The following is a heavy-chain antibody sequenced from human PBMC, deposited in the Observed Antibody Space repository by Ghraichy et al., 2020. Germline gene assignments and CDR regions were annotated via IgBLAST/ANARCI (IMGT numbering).Heavy chain of an antibody. Sequence: SQTLSLTCTVSGGSISGYYWSWIRQSPGKELEWIGYIYYSGNTNYNPSLKSRVTMSVDTSKNQFSLKLSSVTAADTAVYYCARQLWENFFDYWGQGTLVTAS. CDR2: IYYSGNT. V-gene: IGHV4-59*01. CDR3: ARQLWENFFDY. J-gene: IGHJ4*02. D-gene: IGHD1-26*01. CDR1: GGSISGYY.